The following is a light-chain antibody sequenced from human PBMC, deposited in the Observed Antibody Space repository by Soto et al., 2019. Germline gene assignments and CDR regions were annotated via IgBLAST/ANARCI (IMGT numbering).Light chain of an antibody. Sequence: DIQVTQSPFSLSASVGDRVTITCRASQTISNYLNWYQQKPGKAPKLLMYVASSLSSGVPSRFSGSGSGTDFTLTISSLQPEDFATYYCQQAYKTPLTFAQGTKVDIK. J-gene: IGKJ1*01. V-gene: IGKV1-39*01. CDR1: QTISNY. CDR3: QQAYKTPLT. CDR2: VAS.